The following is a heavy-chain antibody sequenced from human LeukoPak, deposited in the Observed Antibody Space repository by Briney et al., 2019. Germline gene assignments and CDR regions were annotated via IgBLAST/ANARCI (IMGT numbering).Heavy chain of an antibody. CDR1: GGSISNYY. CDR3: ASLRSAGYLAWSRGAPFDP. CDR2: IYNSGRT. Sequence: PSETLSLTCTVSGGSISNYYWNWIRQPPGKGLEWIGYIYNSGRTNYNPSLKSRVTVSVDTSKNQFSLKLSSVTAADTAVYYCASLRSAGYLAWSRGAPFDPWGQGTLVTVSS. V-gene: IGHV4-59*08. J-gene: IGHJ5*02. D-gene: IGHD3-3*01.